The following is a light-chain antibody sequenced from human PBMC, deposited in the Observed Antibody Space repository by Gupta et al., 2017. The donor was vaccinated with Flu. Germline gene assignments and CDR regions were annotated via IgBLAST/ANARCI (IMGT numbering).Light chain of an antibody. V-gene: IGLV2-14*01. CDR2: EVS. Sequence: QSALTQPASVSASPGQSITISCTGTSSDVGGYNYVSWYQQPPGKAPKLMIYEVSNRPSGVSNRFSGSKSGNTASLTISGLQAEDEADYYCSSYTSSSTLLFGGGTKLTVL. CDR1: SSDVGGYNY. CDR3: SSYTSSSTLL. J-gene: IGLJ2*01.